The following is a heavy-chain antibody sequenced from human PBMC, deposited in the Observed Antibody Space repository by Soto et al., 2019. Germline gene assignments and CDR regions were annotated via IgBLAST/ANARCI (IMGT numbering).Heavy chain of an antibody. Sequence: LSLTFTLSGGSISSGGYYWSWIRQHPGKGLEWIGYIYYSGSTYYNPSLKSRVTISVDTSKNQFSLKLSSVTAADTAVYYCARGGTYGDYYHYWGQGPLVRVSS. D-gene: IGHD4-17*01. CDR2: IYYSGST. V-gene: IGHV4-31*03. CDR3: ARGGTYGDYYHY. CDR1: GGSISSGGYY. J-gene: IGHJ4*02.